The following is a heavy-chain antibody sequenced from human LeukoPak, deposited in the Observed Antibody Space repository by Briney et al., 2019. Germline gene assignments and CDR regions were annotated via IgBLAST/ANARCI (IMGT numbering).Heavy chain of an antibody. V-gene: IGHV1-69*13. CDR1: GGSFSSYA. CDR2: IIPIFGTA. D-gene: IGHD3-10*01. J-gene: IGHJ4*02. Sequence: SVKVSRKSSGGSFSSYAISWVRLAPGPGLGWLGGIIPIFGTANYAQKFQPRVTITADETTSTAYMELSSLRSEDTAVYCCARVFGMVRGVLVYWGEGTLVTLSS. CDR3: ARVFGMVRGVLVY.